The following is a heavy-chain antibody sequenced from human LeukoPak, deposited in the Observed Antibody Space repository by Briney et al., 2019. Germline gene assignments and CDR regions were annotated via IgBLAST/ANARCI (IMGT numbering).Heavy chain of an antibody. Sequence: PSETLSLTCAVYGGSFSGYYWSWIRQPPGKGLEWIGEINHSGSTNYNPSLKSRVTISVDTSKNQFSLKLSSVTAADTAVYYCAGGLGSSSSGYWGQGTLVTVSS. D-gene: IGHD6-6*01. J-gene: IGHJ4*02. CDR1: GGSFSGYY. V-gene: IGHV4-34*01. CDR2: INHSGST. CDR3: AGGLGSSSSGY.